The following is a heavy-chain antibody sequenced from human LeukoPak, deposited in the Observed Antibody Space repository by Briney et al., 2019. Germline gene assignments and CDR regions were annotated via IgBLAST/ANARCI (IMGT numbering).Heavy chain of an antibody. CDR3: ARQRTAVDYYYGMDV. CDR1: GYSITSYW. V-gene: IGHV5-10-1*01. CDR2: IDPSDSYT. J-gene: IGHJ6*04. D-gene: IGHD6-19*01. Sequence: GGSLRISCKGSGYSITSYWISWVRQLPGKGLEWMGRIDPSDSYTNYSPSFQGHVTISADKSISTAYLQWSSLKASDTAMYYCARQRTAVDYYYGMDVWGKGTTVTVSS.